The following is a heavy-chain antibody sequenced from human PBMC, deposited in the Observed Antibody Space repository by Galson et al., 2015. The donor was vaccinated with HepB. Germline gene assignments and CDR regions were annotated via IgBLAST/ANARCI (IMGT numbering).Heavy chain of an antibody. CDR3: TRAVVPDY. CDR2: IKSKTDGGTT. J-gene: IGHJ4*02. V-gene: IGHV3-15*01. Sequence: SLRLSCAASGFTFSSAWMSWVRQAPGKGLEWVGRIKSKTDGGTTDYATPVKGRFTISRDDSKNMLYLQMNSLKTEDTAVYFCTRAVVPDYWGQGTLVTVSS. CDR1: GFTFSSAW.